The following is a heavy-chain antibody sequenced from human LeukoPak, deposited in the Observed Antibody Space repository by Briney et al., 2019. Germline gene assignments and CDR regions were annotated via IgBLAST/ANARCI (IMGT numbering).Heavy chain of an antibody. CDR3: AKGYGPYYYDSGLDI. V-gene: IGHV3-30*18. CDR2: ISYDGSNK. D-gene: IGHD3-22*01. J-gene: IGHJ3*02. CDR1: EFTFSNYD. Sequence: PGGSLRLSCAASEFTFSNYDMHWVRQAPGKGLEWVAVISYDGSNKYYVDSVKGRFTISRDNSKNTLYLQMNSLRAEDTAVYYCAKGYGPYYYDSGLDIWGQGTMVTVSS.